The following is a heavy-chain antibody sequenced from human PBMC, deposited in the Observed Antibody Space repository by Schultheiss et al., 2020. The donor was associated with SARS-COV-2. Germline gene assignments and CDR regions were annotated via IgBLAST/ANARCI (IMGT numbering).Heavy chain of an antibody. CDR1: GGSISSYY. CDR2: IYYSGST. D-gene: IGHD3-10*01. J-gene: IGHJ6*02. V-gene: IGHV4-59*12. CDR3: ARGASYYGSGSYFHPYYYYGMDV. Sequence: SETLSLTCTVSGGSISSYYWSWIRQPPGKGLEWIGYIYYSGSTYYNPSLKSRVTISVDTSKNQFSLKQSSVTSADTAVYYCARGASYYGSGSYFHPYYYYGMDVWGQGTTVTVSS.